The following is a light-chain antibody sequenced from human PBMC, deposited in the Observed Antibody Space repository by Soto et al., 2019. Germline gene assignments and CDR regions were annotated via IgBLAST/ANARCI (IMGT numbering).Light chain of an antibody. J-gene: IGLJ3*02. CDR3: TSYTSSRTWV. Sequence: QSVLTQPASVSGSPGQSITISCTGSSSDVGGYDYVSWYQQHPGKAPKLMIYEVRNRPSGVSSRFSGSKSGDTASLTISGLQAEDEGHYYCTSYTSSRTWVFGGGTKLTVL. CDR2: EVR. CDR1: SSDVGGYDY. V-gene: IGLV2-14*01.